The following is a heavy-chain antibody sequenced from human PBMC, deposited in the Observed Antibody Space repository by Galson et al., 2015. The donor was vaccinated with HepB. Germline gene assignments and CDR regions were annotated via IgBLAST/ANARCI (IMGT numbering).Heavy chain of an antibody. V-gene: IGHV3-49*04. D-gene: IGHD2-2*01. Sequence: SLRLSCAASGFTFGDYAMSWVRQAPGKGLEWVGFIRSKAYGGTTEYAASVKGRFTISRDDSKSIAYLQMNSLKTEDTAVYYCTRVRRCSSTSCYVVGAFDIWGQGTMVTVSS. CDR3: TRVRRCSSTSCYVVGAFDI. J-gene: IGHJ3*02. CDR1: GFTFGDYA. CDR2: IRSKAYGGTT.